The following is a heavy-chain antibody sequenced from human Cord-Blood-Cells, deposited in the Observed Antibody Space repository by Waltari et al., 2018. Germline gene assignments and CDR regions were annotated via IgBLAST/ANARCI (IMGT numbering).Heavy chain of an antibody. CDR3: ARDSGDYVWGSYRYFDY. CDR2: VSSSSSYI. CDR1: GFTFSSYS. V-gene: IGHV3-21*01. D-gene: IGHD3-16*02. J-gene: IGHJ4*02. Sequence: EVQLVESGGGLVKPGGSLRLSCAASGFTFSSYSMTWVRQAPGKGREWVSSVSSSSSYIYYADSVKGRFTISRDNAKNSLYLQMNSLRAEDTAVYYCARDSGDYVWGSYRYFDYWGQGTLVTVSS.